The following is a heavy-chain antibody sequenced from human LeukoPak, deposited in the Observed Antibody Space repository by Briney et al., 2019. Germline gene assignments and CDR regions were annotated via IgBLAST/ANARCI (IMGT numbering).Heavy chain of an antibody. CDR3: ARDVGRGYDILTGYDGRAFDI. V-gene: IGHV4-31*03. J-gene: IGHJ3*02. Sequence: SETLSLTCTVSGGSLTSGGYYWRWLRQHPGKGLEWLGYIYYSGGTYYNPSLKSRAAVSVDTSKNQFSLKLSSVTAADTAVYYCARDVGRGYDILTGYDGRAFDIWGQGTMVTFSS. CDR1: GGSLTSGGYY. CDR2: IYYSGGT. D-gene: IGHD3-9*01.